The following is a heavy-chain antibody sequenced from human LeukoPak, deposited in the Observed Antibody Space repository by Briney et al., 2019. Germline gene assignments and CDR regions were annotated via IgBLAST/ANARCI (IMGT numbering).Heavy chain of an antibody. CDR3: ARADDYGDNRYYFDY. V-gene: IGHV3-21*01. CDR1: GFTFSSYS. CDR2: ISSSSSYI. Sequence: GGSLRLSCAASGFTFSSYSMNWVRQAPGKGLEWVSSISSSSSYIYYADSVKGQFTISRDNAKNSLYLQMNSLRAEDTAVYYCARADDYGDNRYYFDYWGQGTLVTVSS. D-gene: IGHD4-17*01. J-gene: IGHJ4*02.